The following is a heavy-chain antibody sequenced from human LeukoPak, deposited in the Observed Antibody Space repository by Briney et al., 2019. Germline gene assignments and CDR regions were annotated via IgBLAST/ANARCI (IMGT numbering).Heavy chain of an antibody. J-gene: IGHJ4*02. D-gene: IGHD2-2*01. CDR1: GFTFSSYG. CDR2: ISYDGSNK. CDR3: ASTTSGIVEVPAAPYFDY. V-gene: IGHV3-30*03. Sequence: GRSLRLSCAASGFTFSSYGMHWVRQAPGKGLEWVAVISYDGSNKYYADSVKGRFTISRDNSKNTLYLQVNSLRAEDTAVYYCASTTSGIVEVPAAPYFDYWGQGTLVTVSS.